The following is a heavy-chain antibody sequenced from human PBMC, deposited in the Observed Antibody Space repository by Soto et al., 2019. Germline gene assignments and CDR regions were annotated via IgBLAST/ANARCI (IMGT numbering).Heavy chain of an antibody. D-gene: IGHD3-22*01. V-gene: IGHV4-30-4*01. CDR2: IYYSGST. CDR3: ARVDSSGYQPFDY. J-gene: IGHJ4*02. Sequence: QVQLQESGPRLVKPSQTLSLTCTVSGGSISSGDYYWSWIRQPPGKGLEWIGYIYYSGSTYYNPSLKSRVTISVDTSKNQFSLKLSSVTAADTAVYYCARVDSSGYQPFDYWGQGTLVTVSS. CDR1: GGSISSGDYY.